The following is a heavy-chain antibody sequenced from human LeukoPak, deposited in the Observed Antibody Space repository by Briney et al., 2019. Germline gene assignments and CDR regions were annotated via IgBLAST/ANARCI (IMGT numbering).Heavy chain of an antibody. CDR3: ARGRWLPNAFDI. Sequence: SETLSLTCTVSGDSINSYYWNWIRQPPGKGLGWIGYIYYSGRTDYNPSLKSRVTISVDTSKHQFSMKLKSVTAADTAVYFCARGRWLPNAFDIWGQGTMVTVSS. V-gene: IGHV4-59*01. D-gene: IGHD5-24*01. CDR2: IYYSGRT. CDR1: GDSINSYY. J-gene: IGHJ3*02.